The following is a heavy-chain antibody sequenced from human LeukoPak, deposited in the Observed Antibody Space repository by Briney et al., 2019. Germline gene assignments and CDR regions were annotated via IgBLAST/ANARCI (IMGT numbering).Heavy chain of an antibody. CDR2: INHSGST. CDR1: GGSFSGYY. J-gene: IGHJ5*02. D-gene: IGHD2-2*01. V-gene: IGHV4-34*01. Sequence: SETLSLTCAVYGGSFSGYYWSCSPQPPGKALEWIGEINHSGSTNYNPSLKSRVTISVDTSKNQFSLKLSSVTAADTAGYYCARGPVPAAKVSWFDPWGQGTLVSVSS. CDR3: ARGPVPAAKVSWFDP.